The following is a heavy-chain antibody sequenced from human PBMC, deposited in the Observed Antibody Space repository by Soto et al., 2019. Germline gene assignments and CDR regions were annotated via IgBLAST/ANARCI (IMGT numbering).Heavy chain of an antibody. CDR2: IYYSGST. V-gene: IGHV4-39*01. CDR3: ARQEDCYDSSGYYYFDY. D-gene: IGHD3-22*01. J-gene: IGHJ4*02. Sequence: SDTLSITCXVSSGSISSSSYYWVGIRQPPWKGLEWIGSIYYSGSTYYNPSLKSRVTISVDTSKNQFSLKLSSVTAADTAVYYCARQEDCYDSSGYYYFDYWGQGTLVTVSS. CDR1: SGSISSSSYY.